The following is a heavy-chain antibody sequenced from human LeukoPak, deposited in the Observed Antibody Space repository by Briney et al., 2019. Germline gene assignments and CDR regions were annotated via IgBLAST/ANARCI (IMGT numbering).Heavy chain of an antibody. Sequence: ASVKVSCKTSGYTFTGYYMHCVRQAPGQGLEWMGWINPNSGGTNYAQRFQGRVTMTRDTSISTAYMELSRLRSDDSAVYYCARYFYDSSGSPSDAYDIWGQGTMVTVSS. CDR3: ARYFYDSSGSPSDAYDI. CDR1: GYTFTGYY. D-gene: IGHD3-22*01. CDR2: INPNSGGT. J-gene: IGHJ3*02. V-gene: IGHV1-2*02.